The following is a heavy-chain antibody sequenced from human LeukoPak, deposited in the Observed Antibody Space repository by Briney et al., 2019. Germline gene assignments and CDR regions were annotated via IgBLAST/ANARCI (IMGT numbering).Heavy chain of an antibody. D-gene: IGHD6-13*01. J-gene: IGHJ4*02. CDR1: GGSISSSSYY. CDR3: ARRGGSSWYIDY. Sequence: PSETLSLTCTVSGGSISSSSYYWGWIRQPPGKRLEWIGSIYYSGSTYYNPSLKSRVTISVDTSKNQFSLKLSSVTAADTAVYYCARRGGSSWYIDYWGQGTLVTVSS. CDR2: IYYSGST. V-gene: IGHV4-39*01.